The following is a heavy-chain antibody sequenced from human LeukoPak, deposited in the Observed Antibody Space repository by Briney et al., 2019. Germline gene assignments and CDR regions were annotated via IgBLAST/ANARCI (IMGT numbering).Heavy chain of an antibody. CDR1: RFTFSSYG. V-gene: IGHV3-30*02. CDR3: AKNSYDILTFDY. J-gene: IGHJ4*02. CDR2: IRYDGSNK. D-gene: IGHD3-9*01. Sequence: GGSLRLSCAASRFTFSSYGMSWVRQAPGKGLEWVAFIRYDGSNKYYADSVKGRFTISRDNSKNTLYLQMNSLRAEDTAVYYCAKNSYDILTFDYWGQGTLVTVSS.